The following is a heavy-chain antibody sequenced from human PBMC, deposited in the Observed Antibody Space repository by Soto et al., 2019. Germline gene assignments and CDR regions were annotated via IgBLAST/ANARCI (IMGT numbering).Heavy chain of an antibody. CDR2: ISGSGGST. CDR1: GFTFSSYG. D-gene: IGHD6-19*01. Sequence: EVQQLESGGGLVQPGGSLRLSCAASGFTFSSYGMSWVRQAPGKGLEWVSAISGSGGSTYNADSVKGRFTISRDNSKTTLHLQMNLLRAEDTAVYYCAKIEGYSSGWYRDWGQGALVSVSS. CDR3: AKIEGYSSGWYRD. V-gene: IGHV3-23*01. J-gene: IGHJ4*02.